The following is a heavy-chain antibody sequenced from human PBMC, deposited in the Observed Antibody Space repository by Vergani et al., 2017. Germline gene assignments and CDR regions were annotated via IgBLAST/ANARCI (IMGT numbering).Heavy chain of an antibody. Sequence: QVQLQQSGPGLVKPSQTLSLTCAISGDSVSSNSSAWNWIRQSPSRGLEWLGRTYYRSKWYNDYAVSVKSRITINPDTSKNQFCLQQNSVTPADTAVYYCAREFSSRDIVATIIDYWGQGTLVTVSS. CDR2: TYYRSKWYN. D-gene: IGHD5-12*01. J-gene: IGHJ4*02. V-gene: IGHV6-1*01. CDR3: AREFSSRDIVATIIDY. CDR1: GDSVSSNSSA.